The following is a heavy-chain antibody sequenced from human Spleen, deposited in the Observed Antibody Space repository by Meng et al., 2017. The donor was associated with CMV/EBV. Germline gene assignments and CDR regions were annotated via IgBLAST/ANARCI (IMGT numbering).Heavy chain of an antibody. CDR2: ISAYNGDT. Sequence: ASVKVSCKASGYTFTSYGITWVRQAPGQGLEWMGWISAYNGDTNYAQKLHGRVTMTTDTSTSTAYMELRSLRSDDTAVYYCASGFWSGYPSYYFDYWGQGTLVTVSS. CDR1: GYTFTSYG. D-gene: IGHD3-3*01. V-gene: IGHV1-18*01. CDR3: ASGFWSGYPSYYFDY. J-gene: IGHJ4*02.